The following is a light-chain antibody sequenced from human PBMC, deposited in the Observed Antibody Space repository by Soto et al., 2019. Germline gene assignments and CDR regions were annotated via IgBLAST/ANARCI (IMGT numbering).Light chain of an antibody. Sequence: DIQMTQSPSTLSASVGDRVTITCRASETISSWLAWYQQKEGKAPKLLMYDASTLESGVPPRFSGSRSGTEFTLTISSLQPDDCGTYYCQQYHIFFSVPFGQGTRVEIK. CDR1: ETISSW. CDR3: QQYHIFFSVP. CDR2: DAS. J-gene: IGKJ1*01. V-gene: IGKV1-5*01.